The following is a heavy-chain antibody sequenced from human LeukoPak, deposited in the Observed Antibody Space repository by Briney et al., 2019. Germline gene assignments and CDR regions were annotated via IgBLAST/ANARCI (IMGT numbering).Heavy chain of an antibody. CDR1: GGSFSGYY. CDR3: ARGRITMVRGVIFGRAFDI. D-gene: IGHD3-10*01. CDR2: INHSGST. Sequence: SETLSLTCAVYGGSFSGYYWSWIRQPPGKGLEWIGEINHSGSTNYNPSLMSRVTISVDTSKNQFSLKLSSVTAADTAVYYCARGRITMVRGVIFGRAFDIWGQGTMVTVSS. V-gene: IGHV4-34*01. J-gene: IGHJ3*02.